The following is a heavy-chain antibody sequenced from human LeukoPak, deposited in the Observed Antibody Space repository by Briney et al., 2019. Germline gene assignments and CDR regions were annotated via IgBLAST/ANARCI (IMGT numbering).Heavy chain of an antibody. CDR1: GFTFSSYA. D-gene: IGHD1-14*01. J-gene: IGHJ6*03. Sequence: QSGGSLRLSCAASGFTFSSYAMSWVRQAPGKGLEWVSAISGSGGSTYYADSVKGRFTISRDNSKNTLYLQMNSLRAEDTAVYYCAKDMGAILWGEPGGMDVWGKGTTVTVSS. V-gene: IGHV3-23*01. CDR2: ISGSGGST. CDR3: AKDMGAILWGEPGGMDV.